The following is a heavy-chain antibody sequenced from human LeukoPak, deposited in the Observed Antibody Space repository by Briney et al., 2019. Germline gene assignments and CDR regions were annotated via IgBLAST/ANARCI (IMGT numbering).Heavy chain of an antibody. CDR2: IIPIFGIA. Sequence: SVKVSCKASGGTFSSYAISWVRQAPGQGLEWMGRIIPIFGIANYAQKFQGRVTITADKSTSTAYMELSSPRSEDTAVYYCAIYSGSYWGGNWFDPWGQGTLVTVSS. V-gene: IGHV1-69*04. CDR1: GGTFSSYA. J-gene: IGHJ5*02. CDR3: AIYSGSYWGGNWFDP. D-gene: IGHD1-26*01.